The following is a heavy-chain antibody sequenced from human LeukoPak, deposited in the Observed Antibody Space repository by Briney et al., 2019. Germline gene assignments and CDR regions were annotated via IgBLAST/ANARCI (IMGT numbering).Heavy chain of an antibody. V-gene: IGHV4-34*01. CDR3: ARDYDSSLVLLGAFDI. CDR1: GGSFSGYY. J-gene: IGHJ3*02. Sequence: PSETLSPTCAVYGGSFSGYYWSWIRQPPGKGLEWIGEINHSGSTNYNPSLKSRVTISVDTSKNQFSLKLSSVTAADTAVYYCARDYDSSLVLLGAFDIWGQGTMVTVSS. CDR2: INHSGST. D-gene: IGHD3-22*01.